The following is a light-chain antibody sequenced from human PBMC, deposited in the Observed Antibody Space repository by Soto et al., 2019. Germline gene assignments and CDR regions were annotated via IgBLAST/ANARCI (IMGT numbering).Light chain of an antibody. CDR2: EVS. CDR1: SSDVGSYNR. V-gene: IGLV2-18*01. J-gene: IGLJ1*01. Sequence: QAVLTQPPAVSGSPGQSVTISCTGTSSDVGSYNRVSWYQQPPGTAPKLMVYEVSNRPSGVPDRFSGSKSGNTASLTISGLQAEDEADYYFSLYTSSSTFFFVTGPKV. CDR3: SLYTSSSTFF.